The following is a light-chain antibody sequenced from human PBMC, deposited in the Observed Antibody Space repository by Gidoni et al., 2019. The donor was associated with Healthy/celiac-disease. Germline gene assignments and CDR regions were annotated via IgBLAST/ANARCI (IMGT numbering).Light chain of an antibody. CDR3: QQSYSTPRT. CDR1: QSISSY. Sequence: DIQMTQFPSSLSAPVGDRVTITCRARQSISSYLNWYQQKPGKAPKLLIYAASSLQSGVPARFSGSGSGADFTLTISSLQPEDFATYYCQQSYSTPRTFGQGTKVEIK. CDR2: AAS. J-gene: IGKJ1*01. V-gene: IGKV1-39*01.